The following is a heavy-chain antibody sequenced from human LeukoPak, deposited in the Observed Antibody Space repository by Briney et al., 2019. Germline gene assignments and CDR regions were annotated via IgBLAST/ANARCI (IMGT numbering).Heavy chain of an antibody. V-gene: IGHV4-30-4*08. J-gene: IGHJ4*02. CDR3: ARVVLRFLEWLPYFDY. D-gene: IGHD3-3*01. CDR2: IYYSGST. CDR1: GGSISSGDYY. Sequence: KPSETLSLTCTVSGGSISSGDYYWSWIRQPPGKGLEWIGYIYYSGSTYYNPSLKSRVTISVDTSKNQFSQKLSSVTAADTAVYYCARVVLRFLEWLPYFDYWGQGTLVTVSS.